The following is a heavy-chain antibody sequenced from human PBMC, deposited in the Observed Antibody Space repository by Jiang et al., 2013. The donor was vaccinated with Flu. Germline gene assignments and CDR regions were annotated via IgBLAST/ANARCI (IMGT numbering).Heavy chain of an antibody. CDR2: MNPNSGNT. V-gene: IGHV1-8*01. D-gene: IGHD4-17*01. CDR3: ARGGRLTHPDYGDYDTADNWFDP. J-gene: IGHJ5*02. Sequence: SGAEVKKPGASVKVSCKASGYTFTSYDINWVRQATGQGLEWMGWMNPNSGNTGYAQKFQGRVTMTRNTSISTAYMELSSLRSEDTAVYYCARGGRLTHPDYGDYDTADNWFDPWGQGTLVTVSS. CDR1: GYTFTSYD.